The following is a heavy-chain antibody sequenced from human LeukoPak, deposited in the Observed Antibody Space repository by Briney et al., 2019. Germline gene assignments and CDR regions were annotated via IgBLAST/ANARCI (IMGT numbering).Heavy chain of an antibody. Sequence: SETLSLTCTVSGGSISSGDYYWNWIRQPAGKGLEWIGRIYSTGSANSYNPSLKSRVTISVDTSKNQFSLKLSSVTAADTAVYYCARASMVRGGGTRHYYYYYMDVWGKGTTVTISS. CDR3: ARASMVRGGGTRHYYYYYMDV. V-gene: IGHV4-61*02. D-gene: IGHD3-10*01. CDR2: IYSTGSA. CDR1: GGSISSGDYY. J-gene: IGHJ6*03.